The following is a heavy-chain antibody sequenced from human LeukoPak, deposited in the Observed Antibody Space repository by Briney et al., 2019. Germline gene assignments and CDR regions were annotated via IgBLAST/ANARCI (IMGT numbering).Heavy chain of an antibody. V-gene: IGHV4-59*01. CDR2: IYYSGST. Sequence: SETLSLTCTVSGGSISTYYWSWIRQPPGKGLEWIGYIYYSGSTNYNPYLKSRVTISVDTSKNQFSLKVSSVTAADTAVYYCARAQLSLVADFGMVVWGQGTTVTVSS. D-gene: IGHD2-15*01. J-gene: IGHJ6*02. CDR1: GGSISTYY. CDR3: ARAQLSLVADFGMVV.